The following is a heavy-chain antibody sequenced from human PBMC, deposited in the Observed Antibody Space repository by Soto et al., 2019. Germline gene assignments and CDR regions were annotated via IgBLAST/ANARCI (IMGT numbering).Heavy chain of an antibody. CDR3: ARDWGGYDDGYYYGMDV. Sequence: QVQLVQSGAEVKKPGASVKVSCKASGYTFTSYYMHWVRQAPGQGLEWMGIINPSGGSTSYAQKCQARVTMTRDTSTSTVYMELSSLRSEDTAVYYCARDWGGYDDGYYYGMDVWGQGTTVTVSS. CDR1: GYTFTSYY. J-gene: IGHJ6*02. V-gene: IGHV1-46*03. D-gene: IGHD5-12*01. CDR2: INPSGGST.